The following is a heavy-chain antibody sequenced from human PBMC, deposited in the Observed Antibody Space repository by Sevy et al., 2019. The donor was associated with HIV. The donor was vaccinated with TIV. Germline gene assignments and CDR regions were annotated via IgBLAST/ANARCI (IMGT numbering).Heavy chain of an antibody. Sequence: GGSLRLSCAASGFTFSSYAMSWVRQAPGKGLEWVSAFSGCGGGKYYADSVKGRFTISRDNSKNTLYLQMNSLRAEDTAVEYCAKSAMVPRAHDYWGQGTLVTVSS. CDR3: AKSAMVPRAHDY. CDR2: FSGCGGGK. D-gene: IGHD3-10*01. J-gene: IGHJ4*02. V-gene: IGHV3-23*01. CDR1: GFTFSSYA.